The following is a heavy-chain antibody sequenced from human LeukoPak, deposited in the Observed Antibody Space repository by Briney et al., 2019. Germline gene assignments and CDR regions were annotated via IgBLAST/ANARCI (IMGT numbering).Heavy chain of an antibody. J-gene: IGHJ5*02. V-gene: IGHV6-1*01. CDR3: ASAISWDQLLFNWFNP. CDR2: TYYRSKWYN. CDR1: GDSVSSNSAA. Sequence: SQTLSLTCAISGDSVSSNSAAWNWIRQSPSRGLEWLGRTYYRSKWYNDYAVSVKSRITINPDTSKNQFSLKLSSVTAADTAVYYCASAISWDQLLFNWFNPWGQGTLVTVSS. D-gene: IGHD2-2*01.